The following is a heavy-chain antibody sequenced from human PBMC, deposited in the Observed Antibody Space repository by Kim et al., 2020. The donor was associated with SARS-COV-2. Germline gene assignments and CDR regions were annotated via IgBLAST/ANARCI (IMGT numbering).Heavy chain of an antibody. CDR3: AASMVRGDRNDF. Sequence: YYADSLKGRFTISRDNAKNSLFLQMNSLRAEDTAVYYCAASMVRGDRNDFWGQGTLVTVSS. V-gene: IGHV3-21*01. J-gene: IGHJ4*02. D-gene: IGHD3-10*01.